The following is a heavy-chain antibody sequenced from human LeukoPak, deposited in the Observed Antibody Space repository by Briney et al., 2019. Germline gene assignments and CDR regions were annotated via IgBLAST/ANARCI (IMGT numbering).Heavy chain of an antibody. J-gene: IGHJ4*02. Sequence: GGSLRLSCSASGFTFSTSAIHWVRQAPGKRLEYVSAISSNGGSTYYAGSVKGRFTISRDNSKNTLSLQMSSLRPEDTAVYYCVKLPYSDTSAYYVDYWGQGTLVTISS. CDR1: GFTFSTSA. CDR3: VKLPYSDTSAYYVDY. V-gene: IGHV3-64D*06. CDR2: ISSNGGST. D-gene: IGHD3-22*01.